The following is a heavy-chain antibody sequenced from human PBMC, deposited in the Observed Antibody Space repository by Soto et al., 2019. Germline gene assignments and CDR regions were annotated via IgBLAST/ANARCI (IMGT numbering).Heavy chain of an antibody. CDR3: ATYDSSGKFDF. D-gene: IGHD3-22*01. CDR2: LYYSGTT. Sequence: SETLSLTCIVSGASFSSFYWSWIRQPPGEGLEWIGYLYYSGTTNYNPPLKSRVTISVDTSKNQFSLKLTSVTAADTAVYYCATYDSSGKFDFWGQGTLVTVSS. CDR1: GASFSSFY. J-gene: IGHJ4*02. V-gene: IGHV4-59*01.